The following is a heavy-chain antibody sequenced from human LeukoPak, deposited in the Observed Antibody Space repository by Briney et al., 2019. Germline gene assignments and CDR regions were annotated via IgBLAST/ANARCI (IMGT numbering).Heavy chain of an antibody. CDR2: IYYSGST. D-gene: IGHD3-3*01. CDR1: GGSVSGGSYY. V-gene: IGHV4-61*01. Sequence: NTSETLSLTCTVSGGSVSGGSYYWSWIRQPPGKGLEWIGYIYYSGSTNYNPSLRRRVTISVDTSKNQFSLKLTSVTAADTAVYYCARVSTPLRFSNWFDPWGQGTLVTVSS. J-gene: IGHJ5*02. CDR3: ARVSTPLRFSNWFDP.